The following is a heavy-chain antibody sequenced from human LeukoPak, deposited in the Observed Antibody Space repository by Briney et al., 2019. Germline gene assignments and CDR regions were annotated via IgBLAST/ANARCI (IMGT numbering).Heavy chain of an antibody. CDR1: GGSISSSSYY. Sequence: SQTLSLTCTVSGGSISSSSYYWSCIRQPAGKGLEWIARIYTSGSTNYNPSLKSRVTIPVHTSNTQFHPKLSCVTAADTAVYYCPRESVVPAAPVFDYWGEGTLVTVST. J-gene: IGHJ4*02. CDR2: IYTSGST. CDR3: PRESVVPAAPVFDY. V-gene: IGHV4-61*02. D-gene: IGHD2-2*01.